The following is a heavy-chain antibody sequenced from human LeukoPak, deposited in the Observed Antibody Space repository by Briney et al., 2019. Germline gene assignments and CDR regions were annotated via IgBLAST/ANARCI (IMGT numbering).Heavy chain of an antibody. V-gene: IGHV1-8*01. CDR2: MNPNSGNT. Sequence: GASVKVSCKASGYTFTSYDINWVRQATGQGLEWMGWMNPNSGNTGYAQKFQGRVTMTRNTSISTAYMELSSLRSEDTAVYYCARLDYGGNSDAFDIWGQGTMVTVSS. J-gene: IGHJ3*02. CDR1: GYTFTSYD. CDR3: ARLDYGGNSDAFDI. D-gene: IGHD4-23*01.